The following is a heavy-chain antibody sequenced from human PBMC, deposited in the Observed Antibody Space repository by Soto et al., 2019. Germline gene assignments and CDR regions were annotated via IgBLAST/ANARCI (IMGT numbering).Heavy chain of an antibody. CDR1: GGTFSSYA. Sequence: QVQLVQSGAGVKKPGSSVKVSCKASGGTFSSYAISWVRQAPGQGLEWMGGIIPIFGTANYAQKFQGRVTITADKSTSTAYMELSSLRSGDTAVYYCARDPPYYDSRGGDIWGQGTMVTVSS. D-gene: IGHD3-22*01. J-gene: IGHJ3*02. CDR3: ARDPPYYDSRGGDI. CDR2: IIPIFGTA. V-gene: IGHV1-69*06.